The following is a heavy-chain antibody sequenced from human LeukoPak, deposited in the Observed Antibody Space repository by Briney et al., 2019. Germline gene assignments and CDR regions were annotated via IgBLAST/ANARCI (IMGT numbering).Heavy chain of an antibody. D-gene: IGHD4-11*01. V-gene: IGHV3-33*06. Sequence: PGGSLRLSCAASGFTFSHYGMHWVRQAPGKGLEWVAVIWNDGTNKYYSDSVKGRFTIYRDDSQNRVYLQMNRLRADDTALYYCAKDAQRGFDYSNSLEYWGQGALVTVSS. CDR2: IWNDGTNK. CDR3: AKDAQRGFDYSNSLEY. CDR1: GFTFSHYG. J-gene: IGHJ4*02.